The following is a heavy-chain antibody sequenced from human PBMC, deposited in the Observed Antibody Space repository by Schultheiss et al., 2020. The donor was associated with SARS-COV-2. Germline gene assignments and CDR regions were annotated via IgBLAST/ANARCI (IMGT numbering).Heavy chain of an antibody. Sequence: GGSLRLSCAASGFTFRSYGMHWVRQAPGKGLEWVGVISYDGSNKCFADSVKGRFTISRDNSKNTLYLQMNSLRAEDTAVYYCARDNLYGGMDVWGQGTTVTVSS. CDR2: ISYDGSNK. CDR3: ARDNLYGGMDV. D-gene: IGHD4-17*01. V-gene: IGHV3-30-3*01. CDR1: GFTFRSYG. J-gene: IGHJ6*02.